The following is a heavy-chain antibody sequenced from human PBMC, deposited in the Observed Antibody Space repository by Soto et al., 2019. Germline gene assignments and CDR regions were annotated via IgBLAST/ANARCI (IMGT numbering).Heavy chain of an antibody. CDR2: IGTAGDT. V-gene: IGHV3-13*01. J-gene: IGHJ6*02. CDR1: GFTFSSYD. CDR3: ARSSSASYYYGMDV. Sequence: PGGSLRLSCAASGFTFSSYDMHWVRQATGKGLEWVSAIGTAGDTYYPGSVKGRFTISRENAKNSLYLQMNSLRAGDTAVYYCARSSSASYYYGMDVWGQGTTVTVSS. D-gene: IGHD6-6*01.